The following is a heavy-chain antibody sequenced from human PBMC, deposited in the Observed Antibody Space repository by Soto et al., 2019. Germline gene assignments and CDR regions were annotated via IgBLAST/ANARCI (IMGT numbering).Heavy chain of an antibody. CDR2: IRQDGSEK. V-gene: IGHV3-7*01. CDR1: GFTFSNYW. CDR3: ARSAIVWASAFDI. Sequence: EVQLVESGRGLVQPGGSLRLSCAASGFTFSNYWMSWVRQAPGKGLEWVANIRQDGSEKYYVDSVKGRFTISRDNAKNSLYLQMNSLRVEDTAVYYCARSAIVWASAFDIWGQGTMVTVSS. D-gene: IGHD2-2*01. J-gene: IGHJ3*02.